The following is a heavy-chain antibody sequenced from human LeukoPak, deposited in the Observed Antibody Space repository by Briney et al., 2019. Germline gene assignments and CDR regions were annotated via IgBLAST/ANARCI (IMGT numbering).Heavy chain of an antibody. CDR3: ARDLGLTISDNWFDP. CDR1: GYSISSGYF. Sequence: PSEPLSLTCAVSGYSISSGYFWVWIRQPPGKGLEWIGSIYHTGATYYNPSLRSPVTISVDTSKNEFSLELNSVTAADTAVYYCARDLGLTISDNWFDPWGQGTLVTVSS. CDR2: IYHTGAT. J-gene: IGHJ5*02. V-gene: IGHV4-38-2*02. D-gene: IGHD3-9*01.